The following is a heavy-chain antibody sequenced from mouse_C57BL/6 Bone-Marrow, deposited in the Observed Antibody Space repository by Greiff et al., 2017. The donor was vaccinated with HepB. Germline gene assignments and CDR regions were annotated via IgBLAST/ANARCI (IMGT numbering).Heavy chain of an antibody. Sequence: VHVKQSGPELVKPGASVKMSCKASGYTFTDYNMHWVKQSHGKSLEWIGYINPNNGGTSYNQKFKGKATLTVNKSSSTAYMELRSLTSEDSAVYYCARSANYYAMDYWGQGTSVTVSS. J-gene: IGHJ4*01. CDR1: GYTFTDYN. CDR3: ARSANYYAMDY. CDR2: INPNNGGT. V-gene: IGHV1-22*01.